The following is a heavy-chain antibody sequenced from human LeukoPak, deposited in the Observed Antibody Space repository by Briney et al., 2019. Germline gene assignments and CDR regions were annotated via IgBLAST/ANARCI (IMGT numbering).Heavy chain of an antibody. CDR2: TYYRSKWYN. CDR3: ARVPRGYSYGYYPQGAFDI. V-gene: IGHV6-1*01. J-gene: IGHJ3*02. D-gene: IGHD5-18*01. Sequence: PSQTLSLTCAISGDSVSSNSAAWNWIRQSPPRGLEWLGRTYYRSKWYNDYAVSVKSRITINPDTSKNQFSLQLNSVAPEDTAVYYCARVPRGYSYGYYPQGAFDIWGQGTMVTVSS. CDR1: GDSVSSNSAA.